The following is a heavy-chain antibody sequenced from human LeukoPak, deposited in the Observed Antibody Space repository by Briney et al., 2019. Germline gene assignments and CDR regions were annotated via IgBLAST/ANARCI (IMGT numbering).Heavy chain of an antibody. CDR3: ARCIAVAGSWLFDP. CDR2: IYHSGTT. V-gene: IGHV4-38-2*02. D-gene: IGHD6-19*01. CDR1: GYSIGSGYF. J-gene: IGHJ5*02. Sequence: SETLSLTCTVSGYSIGSGYFWGWIRQPPGKGLEWIGSIYHSGTTYYNPSLKSRVTISVDTSKNQFSLKLSSVTAADTAVYYCARCIAVAGSWLFDPWGQGTLVTVSS.